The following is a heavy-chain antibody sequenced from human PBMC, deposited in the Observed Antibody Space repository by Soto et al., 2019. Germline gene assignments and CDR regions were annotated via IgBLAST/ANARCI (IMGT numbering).Heavy chain of an antibody. CDR1: GGTFSSYA. CDR2: ILPIFGTS. J-gene: IGHJ6*02. D-gene: IGHD3-22*01. CDR3: ARSMIVVLITSGAYYGMDV. Sequence: QVQLVQSGAEVKKPGSSVKVSCKASGGTFSSYAISWVRQAPGQGLEWMGGILPIFGTSNYAQKFQGRVTITADEATSTAYMELRSLRSEDTAVYYCARSMIVVLITSGAYYGMDVWGQGTTVTVSS. V-gene: IGHV1-69*12.